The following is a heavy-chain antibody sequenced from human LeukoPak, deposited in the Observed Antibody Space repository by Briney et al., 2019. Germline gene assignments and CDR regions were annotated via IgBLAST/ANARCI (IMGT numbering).Heavy chain of an antibody. CDR2: ISGSGGST. V-gene: IGHV3-23*01. CDR1: GFTFSSYA. J-gene: IGHJ2*01. D-gene: IGHD6-6*01. Sequence: GGSLRLSCAASGFTFSSYAMSWVRQAPGKGLEWVSAISGSGGSTYYADSVKGRFTISRDNAKNSLYLQMNSLRAEDTAVYYCGKPEGAGYSSSEYYWYFDLWGRGTLVTVSS. CDR3: GKPEGAGYSSSEYYWYFDL.